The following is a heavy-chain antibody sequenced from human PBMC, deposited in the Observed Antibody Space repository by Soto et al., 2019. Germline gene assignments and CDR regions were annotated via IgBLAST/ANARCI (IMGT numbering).Heavy chain of an antibody. CDR2: IYYSGST. Sequence: PSETLSLTCTVSGGSISSGDYYWSWIRQPPGKGLEWIGYIYYSGSTYYNPSLKSRVTISVDTSKNQFSLKLSSVTAADTAVYYCARSFYGGNPNWFDPWGQGTLVTVSS. D-gene: IGHD4-17*01. CDR1: GGSISSGDYY. J-gene: IGHJ5*02. V-gene: IGHV4-30-4*02. CDR3: ARSFYGGNPNWFDP.